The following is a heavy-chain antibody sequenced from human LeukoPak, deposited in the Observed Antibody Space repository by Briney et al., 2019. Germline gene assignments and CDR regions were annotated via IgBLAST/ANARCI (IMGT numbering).Heavy chain of an antibody. J-gene: IGHJ4*02. D-gene: IGHD5-24*01. CDR2: ITGSGRST. CDR1: GFTFSTYG. V-gene: IGHV3-23*01. Sequence: PGGSLRLSCAASGFTFSTYGMSWVRQAPGKGLEWVSVITGSGRSTYYADSVKGRFTISRDNSKNTLYLQMNSLRAEDTAVYYCAREASRDGYNSQYYFDSWGQGTLVTVSS. CDR3: AREASRDGYNSQYYFDS.